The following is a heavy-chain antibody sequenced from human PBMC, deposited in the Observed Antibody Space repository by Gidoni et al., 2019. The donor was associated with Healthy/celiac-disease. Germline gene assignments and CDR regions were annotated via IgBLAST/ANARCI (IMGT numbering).Heavy chain of an antibody. V-gene: IGHV1-3*01. J-gene: IGHJ4*02. CDR3: AGGQRTIFGVVPLGY. D-gene: IGHD3-3*01. CDR2: INAGNGNT. Sequence: QVQLVQSGAEVKKPGASVKVSCKASGYTFTSYAMHWVRQAPGQRLEWMGWINAGNGNTKYSQKFQGRVTITRDTSASTAYMELSSLRSEDTAVYYCAGGQRTIFGVVPLGYWGQGTLVTVSS. CDR1: GYTFTSYA.